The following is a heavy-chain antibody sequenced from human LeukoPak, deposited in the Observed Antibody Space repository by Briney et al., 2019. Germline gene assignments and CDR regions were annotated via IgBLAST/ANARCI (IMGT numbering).Heavy chain of an antibody. CDR1: GGSFSGYY. J-gene: IGHJ6*03. CDR3: ARIVYYDFWSGYYYYYYMDV. CDR2: INHSGST. V-gene: IGHV4-34*01. Sequence: PSETLSLTCAVYGGSFSGYYWSWIRQPPGKGLEWIGEINHSGSTNYDPSLKSRVTISVDTSKNQFSLKLSSVTAADTAVYYCARIVYYDFWSGYYYYYYMDVWGKGTTVTVSS. D-gene: IGHD3-3*01.